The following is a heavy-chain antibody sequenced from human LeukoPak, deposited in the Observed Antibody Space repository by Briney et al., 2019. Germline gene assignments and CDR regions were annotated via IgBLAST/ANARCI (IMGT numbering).Heavy chain of an antibody. CDR2: ISSSGSTI. J-gene: IGHJ4*02. Sequence: PGGSLRLSXAASGFTFSSYEMNWVRQAPGKGLEWVSYISSSGSTIYYADSVKGRFTISRDNAKNSLYLQMNSLRAEDTAVYYCASLSSGWYYFDYWGQGTLVTVSS. V-gene: IGHV3-48*03. D-gene: IGHD6-19*01. CDR1: GFTFSSYE. CDR3: ASLSSGWYYFDY.